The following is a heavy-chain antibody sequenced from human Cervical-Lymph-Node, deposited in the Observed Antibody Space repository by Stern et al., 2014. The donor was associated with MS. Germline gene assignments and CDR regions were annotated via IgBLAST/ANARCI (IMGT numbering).Heavy chain of an antibody. CDR3: ARPHSPGWSYYFDF. J-gene: IGHJ4*02. CDR2: IFPGAFDP. D-gene: IGHD6-19*01. CDR1: GYTFTDYW. V-gene: IGHV5-51*01. Sequence: MHLVQSGAEVRKPAQSLTISCNISGYTFTDYWIAWVRPMPRKGLEWHGAIFPGAFDPRYSPSFQGHVTISVDTSINTAYLQWSDLSASDTAMYYCARPHSPGWSYYFDFWGQGTLVAVSS.